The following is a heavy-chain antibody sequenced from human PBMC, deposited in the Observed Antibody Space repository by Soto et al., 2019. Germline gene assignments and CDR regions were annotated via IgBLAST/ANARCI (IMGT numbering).Heavy chain of an antibody. Sequence: SETLSLTCTVSGGSISSYYWSWIRQPPGKGLEWIGYIYYSGSTNYNPSLKSRVTISVDRSKNQFSLKLSSVTAADTAVYYCARAWPMRDLRFDPSGHGTLLTVSS. D-gene: IGHD5-12*01. V-gene: IGHV4-59*01. CDR3: ARAWPMRDLRFDP. CDR1: GGSISSYY. CDR2: IYYSGST. J-gene: IGHJ5*02.